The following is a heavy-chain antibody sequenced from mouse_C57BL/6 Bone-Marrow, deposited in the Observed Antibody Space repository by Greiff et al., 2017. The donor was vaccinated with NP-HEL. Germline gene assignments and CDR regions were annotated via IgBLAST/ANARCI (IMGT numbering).Heavy chain of an antibody. CDR1: GFSLTSYG. CDR3: ARNRDYDDYYAMDY. J-gene: IGHJ4*01. D-gene: IGHD2-4*01. CDR2: IWSGGST. V-gene: IGHV2-2*01. Sequence: QVQLKESGPGLVQPSQSLSITCTVSGFSLTSYGVHWVRQSPGKGLEWLGVIWSGGSTDYNAAFISRLSISKDNSKSQVFFKMNSLQADDTAIYYCARNRDYDDYYAMDYWGQGTSVTVSS.